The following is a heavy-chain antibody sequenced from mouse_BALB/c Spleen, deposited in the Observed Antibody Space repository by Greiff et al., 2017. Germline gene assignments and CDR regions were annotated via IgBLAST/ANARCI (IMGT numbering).Heavy chain of an antibody. J-gene: IGHJ3*01. CDR3: ARHGDYRYDWPWAWFAY. CDR1: GFTFSSYA. CDR2: ISSGGSYT. V-gene: IGHV5-9-3*01. Sequence: EVQGVESGGGLVKPGGSLKLSCAASGFTFSSYAMSWVRQTPEKRLEWVATISSGGSYTYYPDSVKGRFTISRDNAKNTLYLQMSSLRSEDTAMYYCARHGDYRYDWPWAWFAYWGQGTLVTVSA. D-gene: IGHD2-14*01.